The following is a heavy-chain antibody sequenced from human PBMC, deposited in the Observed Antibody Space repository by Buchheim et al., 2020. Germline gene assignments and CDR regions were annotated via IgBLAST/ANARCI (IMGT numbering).Heavy chain of an antibody. D-gene: IGHD3-10*01. CDR2: IYYGGST. CDR1: GGSISNSDSYY. V-gene: IGHV4-39*01. Sequence: QQQLQESGPGLVKPSETLSLTCTVSGGSISNSDSYYWGWIRQPPGKGLEWIGSIYYGGSTYYTPSLTSRVHISVDTSKNQFSLKLSSVTAADTAVYYCARQITMVRGLTVNDYYYMDVWGKGTT. J-gene: IGHJ6*03. CDR3: ARQITMVRGLTVNDYYYMDV.